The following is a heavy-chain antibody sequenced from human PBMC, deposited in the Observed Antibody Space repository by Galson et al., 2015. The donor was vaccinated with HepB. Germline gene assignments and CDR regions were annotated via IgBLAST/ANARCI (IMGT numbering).Heavy chain of an antibody. Sequence: SLRLSCAASGFTFNINALSWIRQPPGRGLEWVSRITSGGAYTYYAGPVKGRFTISRDDSKNTMYLQMNSLGAEDTAVYFCAKGGRDCSGGACHRRTNWFDPWGRGTLVTVSS. CDR1: GFTFNINA. J-gene: IGHJ5*02. CDR3: AKGGRDCSGGACHRRTNWFDP. D-gene: IGHD2-15*01. CDR2: ITSGGAYT. V-gene: IGHV3-23*01.